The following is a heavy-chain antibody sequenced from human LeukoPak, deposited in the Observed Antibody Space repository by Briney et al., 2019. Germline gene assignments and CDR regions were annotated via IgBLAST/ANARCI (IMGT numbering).Heavy chain of an antibody. D-gene: IGHD2-2*01. Sequence: GGSLRLSCAASGFLFSSYWMSWVRQAPGKGLEWVANIKHDGSDKYYVDSVTGRFTISRDNAKNSLSLQMNSLRVEDTAVYYCATICSTSCYGYYMDVWGKGTTVTVSS. CDR2: IKHDGSDK. V-gene: IGHV3-7*01. CDR3: ATICSTSCYGYYMDV. CDR1: GFLFSSYW. J-gene: IGHJ6*03.